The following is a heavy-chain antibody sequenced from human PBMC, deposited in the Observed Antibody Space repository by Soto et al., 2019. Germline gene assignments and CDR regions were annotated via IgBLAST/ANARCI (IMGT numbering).Heavy chain of an antibody. D-gene: IGHD6-19*01. J-gene: IGHJ3*02. CDR1: GDSVSSNSAA. CDR2: TYYRSKWYN. Sequence: SQTLSRTCAISGDSVSSNSAAWNWIRQSPSRGLEWLGRTYYRSKWYNDYAVSVKSRITINPDTSKNQFSLQLNSVTPEDTAVYYCARDEGQWLVQSDAFDIWGQGTMVTVSS. CDR3: ARDEGQWLVQSDAFDI. V-gene: IGHV6-1*01.